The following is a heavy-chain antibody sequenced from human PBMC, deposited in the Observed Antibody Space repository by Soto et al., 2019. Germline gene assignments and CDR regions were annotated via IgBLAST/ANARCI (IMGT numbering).Heavy chain of an antibody. Sequence: SETLSLTCTVSGGSISSGGYYWSWIRQHPGKGLEWIGYIYYTGSTNYNPSLKGRVTMSVDTSRDQVSLRLRSVTRADTAVYYCARDQYDFRSGSYYYAMEVWGQGTKVTVSS. V-gene: IGHV4-61*08. CDR3: ARDQYDFRSGSYYYAMEV. CDR2: IYYTGST. J-gene: IGHJ6*02. CDR1: GGSISSGGYY. D-gene: IGHD3-3*01.